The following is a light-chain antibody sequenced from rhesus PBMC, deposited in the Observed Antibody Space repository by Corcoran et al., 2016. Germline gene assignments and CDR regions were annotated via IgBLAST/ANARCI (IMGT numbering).Light chain of an antibody. CDR1: QGIDSW. V-gene: IGKV1-18*01. Sequence: DIQMTQSPSSLSASVGDKVTITCRASQGIDSWLAWYQQQPGKAPKLLIYAASKFQSGVPTRFSGSGSGTDYTLTISSLQPEDFETYYCQQGYNTPWTFGQGTKVEIK. CDR2: AAS. CDR3: QQGYNTPWT. J-gene: IGKJ1*01.